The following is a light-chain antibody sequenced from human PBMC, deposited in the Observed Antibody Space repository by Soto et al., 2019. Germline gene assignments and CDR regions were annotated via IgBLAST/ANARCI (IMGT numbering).Light chain of an antibody. J-gene: IGKJ4*01. V-gene: IGKV3-15*01. Sequence: EVVMTQSPATLSVSPGEGATLSCRASQSVGSNLAWYQQKPGQAPRLLIYGASTRATGIAARFSGSGSGTEFTLTISSLQSEDFAVYCCQEYNKPPPVTFGGGTTVEFK. CDR2: GAS. CDR3: QEYNKPPPVT. CDR1: QSVGSN.